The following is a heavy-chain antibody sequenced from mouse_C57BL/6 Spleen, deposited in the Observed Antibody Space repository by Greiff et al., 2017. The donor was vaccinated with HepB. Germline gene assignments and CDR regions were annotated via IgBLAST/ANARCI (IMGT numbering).Heavy chain of an antibody. J-gene: IGHJ3*01. Sequence: EVKVVESGGGLVQPKGSLKLSCAASGFSFNTYAMNWVRQAPGKGLEWVARIRSKSNNYATYYADSVKDRFTISRDDSESMLYLQMNNLKTEDKAMFYCVAYEHFAYWGQGTLVTVSA. CDR1: GFSFNTYA. CDR3: VAYEHFAY. D-gene: IGHD6-5*01. CDR2: IRSKSNNYAT. V-gene: IGHV10-1*01.